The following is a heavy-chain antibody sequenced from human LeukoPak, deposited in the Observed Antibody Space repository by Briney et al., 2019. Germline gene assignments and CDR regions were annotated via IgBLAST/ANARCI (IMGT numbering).Heavy chain of an antibody. CDR1: GFTFSNAW. V-gene: IGHV3-7*01. CDR3: ASGAHIYY. D-gene: IGHD3-16*01. Sequence: GGSLRLSCAASGFTFSNAWMSWVRQAPEKGLEWVANIKQDGSEKYYVDSVKGRFTISRDNPKNSLYLQMNSLRVEDTAVYYCASGAHIYYCGQGTLLTVSS. CDR2: IKQDGSEK. J-gene: IGHJ4*02.